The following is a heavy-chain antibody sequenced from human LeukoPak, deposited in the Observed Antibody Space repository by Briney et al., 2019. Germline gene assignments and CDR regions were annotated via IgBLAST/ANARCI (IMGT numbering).Heavy chain of an antibody. V-gene: IGHV3-49*04. Sequence: GGSLRLSCTASGFTFVDYAMTWVRQAPGKGLEWVGFIRSNPYGATTEYAASVKGRFTISRDDSKSIAYLQMDSLKTEDTAVYYCTRGLLPGYWGQGTLVTVSS. J-gene: IGHJ4*02. CDR1: GFTFVDYA. CDR3: TRGLLPGY. CDR2: IRSNPYGATT. D-gene: IGHD2/OR15-2a*01.